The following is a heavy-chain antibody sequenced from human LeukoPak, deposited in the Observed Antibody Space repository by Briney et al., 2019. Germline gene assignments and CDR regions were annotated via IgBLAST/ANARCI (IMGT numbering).Heavy chain of an antibody. CDR1: GYTFTSYG. CDR2: ISAYNGNT. J-gene: IGHJ3*02. Sequence: ASVKVSCKASGYTFTSYGISWVRQAPGQGLEWMGWISAYNGNTNYAQKLQGRVTMTTDTSTSTAYMELRSLRSDDTAVYYCARARQLLWFGEPYADAFDIWGQGTMVTVSS. CDR3: ARARQLLWFGEPYADAFDI. V-gene: IGHV1-18*01. D-gene: IGHD3-10*01.